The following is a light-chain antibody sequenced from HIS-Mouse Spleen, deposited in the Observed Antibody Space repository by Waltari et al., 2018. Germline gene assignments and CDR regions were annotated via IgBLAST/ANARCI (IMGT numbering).Light chain of an antibody. CDR1: RRDVGRYNL. V-gene: IGLV2-23*01. J-gene: IGLJ3*02. Sequence: QPALTQPAAVSGPPGQSVTISCTGTRRDVGRYNLFSWYQQHPGQAPKLMLYEGSKRPSGVSNRFSGSKSGNTASLTISGLQAEDEADYYCCSYAGSSTWVFGGGTKLTVL. CDR3: CSYAGSSTWV. CDR2: EGS.